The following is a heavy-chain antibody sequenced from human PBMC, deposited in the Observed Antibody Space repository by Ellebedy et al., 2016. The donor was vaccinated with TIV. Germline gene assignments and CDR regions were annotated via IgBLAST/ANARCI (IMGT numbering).Heavy chain of an antibody. J-gene: IGHJ4*02. CDR2: IHFSGST. Sequence: MPSETLSLTCTVSGGSISSSSYYWGWIRQPTGKGLEWIGSIHFSGSTYYNPSLKSRVTTSVDTSKNQFSLKLSSVTAADTAVYYCARHSSYYDSSGYSGYYFDYWGQGTLVTVSS. CDR1: GGSISSSSYY. D-gene: IGHD3-22*01. CDR3: ARHSSYYDSSGYSGYYFDY. V-gene: IGHV4-39*01.